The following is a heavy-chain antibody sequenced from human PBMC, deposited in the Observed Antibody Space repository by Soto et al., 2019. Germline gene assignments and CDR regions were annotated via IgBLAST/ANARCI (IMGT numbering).Heavy chain of an antibody. CDR2: IYYSGST. D-gene: IGHD3-3*02. J-gene: IGHJ4*02. CDR3: ARSPKLARDFDY. V-gene: IGHV4-39*01. Sequence: QLQLQESGPGLVKPSETLSLTCTVSGGSISSSSYYWGWIRQPPGKGLEWIGSIYYSGSTYYNPSLKSRVTISVDTSKNQFSLKLSSVTAADTAVYYCARSPKLARDFDYWGQGTLVTVSS. CDR1: GGSISSSSYY.